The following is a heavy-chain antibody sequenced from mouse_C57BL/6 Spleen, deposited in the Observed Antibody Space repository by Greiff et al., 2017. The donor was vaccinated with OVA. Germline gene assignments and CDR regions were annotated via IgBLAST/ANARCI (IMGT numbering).Heavy chain of an antibody. Sequence: VQLKQSGAELVKPGASVKLSCTASGFNIKDYYMHWVKQRTEQGLAWIGRIDPEDGETKYAPKFQGKATITADTSSNTAYLQLSSLTSEDTAVYYCARDYYGSSPAWFAYWGQGTLVTVSA. CDR3: ARDYYGSSPAWFAY. D-gene: IGHD1-1*01. CDR1: GFNIKDYY. CDR2: IDPEDGET. V-gene: IGHV14-2*01. J-gene: IGHJ3*01.